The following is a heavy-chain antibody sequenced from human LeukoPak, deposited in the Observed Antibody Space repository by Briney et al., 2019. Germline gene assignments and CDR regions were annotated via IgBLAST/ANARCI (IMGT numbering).Heavy chain of an antibody. CDR3: XXXIRSFVVVVAATDY. Sequence: GGSLRLSCAASGFTFSYYGMHWVRQAPGKGLEWVAVISYDGSNKYYADSVKGRFTISRDNSKNTLYLQMNSLRAEDTAVYYXXXXIRSFVVVVAATDYWGQGTLVTVSS. CDR1: GFTFSYYG. D-gene: IGHD2-15*01. V-gene: IGHV3-30*03. J-gene: IGHJ4*02. CDR2: ISYDGSNK.